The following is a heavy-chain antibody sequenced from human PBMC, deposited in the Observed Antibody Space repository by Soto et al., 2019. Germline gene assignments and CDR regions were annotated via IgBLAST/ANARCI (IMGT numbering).Heavy chain of an antibody. Sequence: GASLRLSCAASGFTFSEYYLSCIRQAPGRGLEWVSYISSSSSYTNYADSVKGRFTISRDNAKNSLYLQMNSLRAEDTAVYYCARRAYSGYDGFDYWGQGTLVTVSS. CDR2: ISSSSSYT. CDR3: ARRAYSGYDGFDY. V-gene: IGHV3-11*06. CDR1: GFTFSEYY. J-gene: IGHJ4*02. D-gene: IGHD5-12*01.